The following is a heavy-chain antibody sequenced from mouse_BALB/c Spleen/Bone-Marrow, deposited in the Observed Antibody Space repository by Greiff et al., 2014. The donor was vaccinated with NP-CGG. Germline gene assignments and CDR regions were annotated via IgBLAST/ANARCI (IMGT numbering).Heavy chain of an antibody. J-gene: IGHJ4*01. CDR2: VNPNNGGT. CDR3: AKDVMDY. Sequence: VQLQQSGPDLVKPGASVKISCKASGYSFTGYYMDWVKQSHGKSLEWIGRVNPNNGGTTNNEKVKGKAILTVDKSSNTAYMELRSLTSEDTAVYYCAKDVMDYWGQGTSVTVSS. V-gene: IGHV1-18*01. CDR1: GYSFTGYY.